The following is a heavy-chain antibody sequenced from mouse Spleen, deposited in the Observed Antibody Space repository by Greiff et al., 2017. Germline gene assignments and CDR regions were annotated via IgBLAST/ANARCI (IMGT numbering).Heavy chain of an antibody. Sequence: QVQLQQSGPGLVQPSQSLSITCTVSGFSLTSYGVHWVRQSPGKGLEWLGVIWSGGSTDYNAAFISRLSISKDNSKSQVFFKMNSLQADDTAIYYCARPTYYRRDYYAMDYWGQGTSVTVSS. CDR3: ARPTYYRRDYYAMDY. CDR1: GFSLTSYG. D-gene: IGHD2-12*01. CDR2: IWSGGST. V-gene: IGHV2-2*01. J-gene: IGHJ4*01.